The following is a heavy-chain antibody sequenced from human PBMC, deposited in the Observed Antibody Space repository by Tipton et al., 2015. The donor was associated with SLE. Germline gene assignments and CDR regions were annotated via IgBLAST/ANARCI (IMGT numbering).Heavy chain of an antibody. CDR1: RYSISSGYY. CDR2: FYHSANT. V-gene: IGHV4-38-2*02. D-gene: IGHD7-27*01. CDR3: ARELWGSLDY. J-gene: IGHJ4*02. Sequence: TLSLTCIVSRYSISSGYYWGWMRQAPGKKLEWIGSFYHSANTYYNPSLTSRVTISADTSKNQFSLRLTSVTAADTALYYCARELWGSLDYWGQGTLLTVSS.